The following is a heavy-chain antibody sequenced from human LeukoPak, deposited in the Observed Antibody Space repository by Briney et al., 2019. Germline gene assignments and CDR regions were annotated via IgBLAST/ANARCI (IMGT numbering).Heavy chain of an antibody. CDR2: MNPNSGNT. J-gene: IGHJ6*03. CDR3: ARDGVRGASLVRGVIDYYYMDV. D-gene: IGHD3-10*01. CDR1: GYTFTSYD. Sequence: ASVKVSCKASGYTFTSYDINWVRQATGQGLEWMGWMNPNSGNTGYAQKFQGRVTMTTDTSTSTAYMELRSLRSDDTAVYYCARDGVRGASLVRGVIDYYYMDVWGKGTTVTIS. V-gene: IGHV1-8*02.